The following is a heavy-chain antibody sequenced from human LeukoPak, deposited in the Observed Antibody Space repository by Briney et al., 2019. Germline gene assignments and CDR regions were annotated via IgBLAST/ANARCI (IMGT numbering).Heavy chain of an antibody. CDR2: IYSSGSNI. V-gene: IGHV3-48*03. D-gene: IGHD5-24*01. CDR1: GFTFSSYE. Sequence: PRGSLRLSCAASGFTFSSYEMNWVRQAPGKGLEWVSYIYSSGSNIYYADSVKGRFTISRDNAKNSLYLQMNSLRAEDTAVYYCAREGGDGYNVGFDYWGQGTLVTVSS. J-gene: IGHJ4*02. CDR3: AREGGDGYNVGFDY.